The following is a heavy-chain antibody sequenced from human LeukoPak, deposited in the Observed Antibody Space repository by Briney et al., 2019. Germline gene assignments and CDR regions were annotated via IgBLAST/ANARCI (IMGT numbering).Heavy chain of an antibody. CDR1: GFTVSSIY. Sequence: GGSLRLSCAVSGFTVSSIYMSWVRQAPGKGLEWVSFIYSDGNTYYADSMKGRFSISRDSSRNTLYLQMNSLRVEDTAVYYCAGDTHSSNWYDHWGQGTLVTVSS. CDR2: IYSDGNT. D-gene: IGHD6-13*01. CDR3: AGDTHSSNWYDH. J-gene: IGHJ5*02. V-gene: IGHV3-53*01.